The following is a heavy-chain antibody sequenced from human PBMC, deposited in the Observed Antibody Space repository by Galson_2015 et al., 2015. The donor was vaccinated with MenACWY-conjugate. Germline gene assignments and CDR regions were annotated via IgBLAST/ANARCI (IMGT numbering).Heavy chain of an antibody. D-gene: IGHD1-26*01. Sequence: SVKVSCKASGYTFTSYYMHWVRQAPGQGLEWMGIINPSGGSSSYAQKFQGRVTMTRDTSTSTVYMELSSLRSEDTAVYYCARDLIVGATPQDYYYGMDVWGQGTTVTVSS. CDR2: INPSGGSS. J-gene: IGHJ6*02. V-gene: IGHV1-46*01. CDR3: ARDLIVGATPQDYYYGMDV. CDR1: GYTFTSYY.